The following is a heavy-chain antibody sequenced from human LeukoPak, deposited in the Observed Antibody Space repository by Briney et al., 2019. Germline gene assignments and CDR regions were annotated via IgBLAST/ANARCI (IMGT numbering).Heavy chain of an antibody. J-gene: IGHJ4*02. CDR1: GGSISRYY. D-gene: IGHD5-24*01. V-gene: IGHV4-59*08. CDR3: AITRRDGSLGEFDY. CDR2: AYYNGST. Sequence: SETLSLTCTVSGGSISRYYWSWIRQPPGKGLEWIGYAYYNGSTNYNPSLKSRVTISVDTSKNQCSLKLSSVTAADTDVYYCAITRRDGSLGEFDYWGQGTLVTVSS.